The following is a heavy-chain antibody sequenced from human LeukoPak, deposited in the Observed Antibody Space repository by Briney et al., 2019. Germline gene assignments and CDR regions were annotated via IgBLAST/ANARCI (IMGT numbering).Heavy chain of an antibody. CDR1: GGTFSSYT. J-gene: IGHJ3*02. Sequence: SVKVSCKASGGTFSSYTISWVRQAPGQGLEWMGRIIPILGIANYAQKFQGRVTITADESTSTAYMELSSLRSEDTAVYYCAREVEMATNGGFDIWGQGTMVTVSS. CDR3: AREVEMATNGGFDI. CDR2: IIPILGIA. D-gene: IGHD5-24*01. V-gene: IGHV1-69*04.